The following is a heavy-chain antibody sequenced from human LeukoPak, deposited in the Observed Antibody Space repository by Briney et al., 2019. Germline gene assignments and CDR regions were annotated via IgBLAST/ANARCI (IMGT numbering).Heavy chain of an antibody. CDR1: GLAFSSSA. CDR3: ARSTTDFWSGDFDP. D-gene: IGHD3-3*01. Sequence: GGSLRLSCAASGLAFSSSAMNWVRQTPGKGLEWVSSISSSSSYIYYADSVKGRFTISRDNAKNSLYLQMNSLRAEDTAVYYCARSTTDFWSGDFDPWGQGTLVTVSS. J-gene: IGHJ5*02. V-gene: IGHV3-21*01. CDR2: ISSSSSYI.